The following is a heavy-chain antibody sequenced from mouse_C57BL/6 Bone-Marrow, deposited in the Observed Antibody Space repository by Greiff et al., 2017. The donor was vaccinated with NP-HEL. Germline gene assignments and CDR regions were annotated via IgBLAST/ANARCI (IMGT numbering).Heavy chain of an antibody. Sequence: VQLQQSGAELARPGASVKLSCKASGYTFTSYGISWVKQRTGQGLEWIGEIYPSSGNTYYNEKFKGKATLTADKSYSIAYMKLGSLTSEDSAVYFCARRTEAMDYWGQGTSVTVSS. CDR3: ARRTEAMDY. J-gene: IGHJ4*01. CDR1: GYTFTSYG. V-gene: IGHV1-81*01. CDR2: IYPSSGNT.